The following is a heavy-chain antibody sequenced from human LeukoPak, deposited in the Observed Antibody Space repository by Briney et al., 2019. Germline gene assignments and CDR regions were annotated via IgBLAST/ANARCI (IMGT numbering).Heavy chain of an antibody. J-gene: IGHJ3*02. CDR3: ARDFIVVVAFDI. CDR1: GDSVSSNSAA. V-gene: IGHV6-1*01. D-gene: IGHD3-16*02. CDR2: TYYRSKWYN. Sequence: SQTLSLTCAISGDSVSSNSAAWTCIRQSPSRGLECLGRTYYRSKWYNDYAVSVKSRITINPDTSKNQFSLQLNSVTPEDTAVYYCARDFIVVVAFDIWGQGTMVTVSS.